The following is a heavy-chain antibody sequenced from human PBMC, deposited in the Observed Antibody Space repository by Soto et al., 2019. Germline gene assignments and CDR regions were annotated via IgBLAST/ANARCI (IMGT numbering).Heavy chain of an antibody. CDR3: AKGGDSSSWSNYFDY. J-gene: IGHJ4*02. Sequence: GSLRLSCAASGFAFSTYAMNWVRQAPGKGLEWVSSVSGSGGNTYYADSVKGRFTISRDNSKNTLYLQMNSLRAEDTAIYYCAKGGDSSSWSNYFDYWGQGTLVTVSS. CDR1: GFAFSTYA. V-gene: IGHV3-23*01. D-gene: IGHD6-13*01. CDR2: VSGSGGNT.